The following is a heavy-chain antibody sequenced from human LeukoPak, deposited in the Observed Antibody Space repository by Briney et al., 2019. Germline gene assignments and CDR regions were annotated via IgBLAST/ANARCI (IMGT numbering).Heavy chain of an antibody. J-gene: IGHJ4*02. CDR3: ARGPLLYSSGPYDY. CDR2: INHSGST. Sequence: SETLSLTCTVSGGSISSSSYYWGWIRQPPGKGLEWIGEINHSGSTNYNPSLKSRVTISADTSKNQFSLKLSSVTAADTAVYYCARGPLLYSSGPYDYWGQGTLVTVSS. CDR1: GGSISSSSYY. D-gene: IGHD6-19*01. V-gene: IGHV4-39*07.